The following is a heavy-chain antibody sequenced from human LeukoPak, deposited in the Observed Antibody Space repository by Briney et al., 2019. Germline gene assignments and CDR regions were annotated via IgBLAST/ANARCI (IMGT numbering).Heavy chain of an antibody. CDR3: AREDYDDSGAWYFDL. CDR1: GGSISSYY. Sequence: SETLSLTCTVSGGSISSYYWSWIRQPPGKGLEWIGYIYYSGSTNYKPSLKSRVTISVDTSKNQFSLKLSSVTAADTAVYYCAREDYDDSGAWYFDLWGRGTLVTVSS. D-gene: IGHD3-3*01. J-gene: IGHJ2*01. CDR2: IYYSGST. V-gene: IGHV4-59*01.